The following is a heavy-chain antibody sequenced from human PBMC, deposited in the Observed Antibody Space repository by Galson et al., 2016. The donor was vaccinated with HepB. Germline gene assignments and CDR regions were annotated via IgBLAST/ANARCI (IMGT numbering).Heavy chain of an antibody. Sequence: SLRLSCAASGFTFSSYAMSWVRQAPGKGLEWVSAIYSDSSTYYADSVKGRFTISRDNSKNTVFLQMNNLRAEDTAVYYCARHNYYQYYIDVWGKGTTVTVSS. CDR1: GFTFSSYA. CDR3: ARHNYYQYYIDV. J-gene: IGHJ6*03. V-gene: IGHV3-23*05. CDR2: IYSDSST.